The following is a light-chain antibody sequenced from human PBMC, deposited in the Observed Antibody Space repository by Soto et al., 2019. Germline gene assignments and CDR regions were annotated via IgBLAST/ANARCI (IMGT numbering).Light chain of an antibody. CDR2: AAS. Sequence: IQVTQSPSSLSASLGDRVTITCRASQDISSYLAWYQQKPGKAPTLLIYAASTLQSGVPSRFSGSGFGTDFTLTISSLQAEDFASYYCQQLRSYPSTFGGGTKWIS. V-gene: IGKV1-9*01. J-gene: IGKJ4*01. CDR3: QQLRSYPST. CDR1: QDISSY.